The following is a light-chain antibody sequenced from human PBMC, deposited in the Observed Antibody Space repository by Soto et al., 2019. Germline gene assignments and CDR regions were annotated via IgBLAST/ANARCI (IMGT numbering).Light chain of an antibody. CDR1: SSDVGSYDY. CDR2: EGT. CDR3: CSYAGSRTYV. Sequence: QSVLIQPPSVSGSPGQSVTISCTGTSSDVGSYDYVSWYQQHPGTVPKVIIFEGTKRPSGVSNRFSGSKSGNTASLTISGLQTEDEADYYCCSYAGSRTYVFGTGTKVTVL. V-gene: IGLV2-23*01. J-gene: IGLJ1*01.